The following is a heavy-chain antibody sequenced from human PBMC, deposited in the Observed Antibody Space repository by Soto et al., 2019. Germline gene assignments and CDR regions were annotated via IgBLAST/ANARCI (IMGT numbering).Heavy chain of an antibody. CDR2: ISSSSRSI. CDR3: ARVGIYDYNYGMDV. V-gene: IGHV3-48*02. Sequence: GGSLRLSCAASGFTFSSYSMSWVRQAPGKGLEWVSDISSSSRSIYYADSVKGRFTMSRDNAKNSLYLQMNSLRDEDTAVYYCARVGIYDYNYGMDVWGQGTTVTVSS. CDR1: GFTFSSYS. J-gene: IGHJ6*02. D-gene: IGHD7-27*01.